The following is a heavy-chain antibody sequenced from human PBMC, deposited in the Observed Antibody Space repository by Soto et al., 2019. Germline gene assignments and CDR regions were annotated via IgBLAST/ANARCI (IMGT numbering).Heavy chain of an antibody. Sequence: ASVKVSCKASGYTFTSYGISWVRQAPGQGLEWMGWISAYNGNTNYAQKLQGRVTMTTDTSTSTAYMELRSLRSDDTAVYYCARIHLYDFWSGYYPNWFDSWGQGTLVTVSS. D-gene: IGHD3-3*01. CDR3: ARIHLYDFWSGYYPNWFDS. CDR1: GYTFTSYG. V-gene: IGHV1-18*01. J-gene: IGHJ5*01. CDR2: ISAYNGNT.